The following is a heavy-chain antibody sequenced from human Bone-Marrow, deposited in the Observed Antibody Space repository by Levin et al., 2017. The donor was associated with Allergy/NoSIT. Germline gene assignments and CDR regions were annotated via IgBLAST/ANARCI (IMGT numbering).Heavy chain of an antibody. Sequence: GGSLRLSCAASGFTFSSYAMHWVRQAPGKGLEWVAVISYDGSNKYYADSVKGRFTISRDNSKNTLYLQMNSLRAEDTAVYYCARGAGIMITFGGAPGNYWGQGTLVTVSS. CDR2: ISYDGSNK. J-gene: IGHJ4*02. D-gene: IGHD3-16*01. V-gene: IGHV3-30-3*01. CDR1: GFTFSSYA. CDR3: ARGAGIMITFGGAPGNY.